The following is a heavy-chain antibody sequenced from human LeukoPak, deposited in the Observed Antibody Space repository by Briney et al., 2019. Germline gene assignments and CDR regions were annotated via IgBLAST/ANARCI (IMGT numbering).Heavy chain of an antibody. CDR1: GFTFSRYG. J-gene: IGHJ4*02. CDR2: IRYDGNEK. CDR3: ARARVGIAAAGEDY. D-gene: IGHD6-13*01. V-gene: IGHV3-30*02. Sequence: GGSLRLSCAASGFTFSRYGMHWVRQAPGKGLEWVAFIRYDGNEKYYGDSVKGRFTISRDNSKNTMYVQMNSLRDEDTAVYYCARARVGIAAAGEDYWGQGTLVTVSS.